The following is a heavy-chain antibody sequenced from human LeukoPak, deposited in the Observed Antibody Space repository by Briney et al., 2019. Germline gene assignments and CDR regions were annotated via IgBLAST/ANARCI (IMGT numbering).Heavy chain of an antibody. CDR1: GFTFSSYS. CDR2: ISSGSTYM. CDR3: ARDVGYRSWFDP. V-gene: IGHV3-21*01. D-gene: IGHD5-18*01. Sequence: GGSLRLSCAASGFTFSSYSMNWVRQAPGKGLEWVSSISSGSTYMYYADSVKGRFTISRDNAQNSMYLQMNSLRAEDTAVYYCARDVGYRSWFDPWGQGTLVIVSS. J-gene: IGHJ5*02.